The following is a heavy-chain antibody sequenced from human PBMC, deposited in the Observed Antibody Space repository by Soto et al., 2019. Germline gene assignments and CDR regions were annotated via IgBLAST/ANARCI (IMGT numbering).Heavy chain of an antibody. V-gene: IGHV4-31*03. CDR1: GGSISSGGYY. CDR2: IYYSGST. J-gene: IGHJ4*02. D-gene: IGHD4-17*01. CDR3: ARLNRRLNAAMTTVTTGFDY. Sequence: SETLSLTCTVSGGSISSGGYYWSWIRQHPEKGLEWIGYIYYSGSTYYNPSLKSRVTISVDTSKNQFSLKLSSVTAADTAVYYCARLNRRLNAAMTTVTTGFDYWGQGTLVTVSS.